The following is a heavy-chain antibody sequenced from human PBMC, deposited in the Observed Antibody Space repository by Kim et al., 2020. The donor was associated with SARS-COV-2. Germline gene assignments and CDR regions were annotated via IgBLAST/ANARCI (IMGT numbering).Heavy chain of an antibody. CDR2: T. V-gene: IGHV1-2*02. J-gene: IGHJ4*02. D-gene: IGHD6-13*01. CDR3: ARSRRSSPLDY. Sequence: TNYAQKFQGRVTMTRDTSISTAYMELSRLRSDDTAVYYCARSRRSSPLDYWGQGTLVTVSS.